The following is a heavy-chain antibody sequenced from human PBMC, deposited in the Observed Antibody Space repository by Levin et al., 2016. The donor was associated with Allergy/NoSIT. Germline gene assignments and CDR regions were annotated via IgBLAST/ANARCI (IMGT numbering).Heavy chain of an antibody. J-gene: IGHJ4*02. CDR2: IRQQGTTA. CDR3: ARCDIGGYCYFDY. V-gene: IGHV3-7*01. Sequence: GGSLRLSCTASGFIFSNYAMHWVRQSPGKGLEWVANIRQQGTTANYLDSVKGRFTISRDNAKNSLSLQMNSLRVEDTAVYYCARCDIGGYCYFDYWGQGTLVTVSS. CDR1: GFIFSNYA. D-gene: IGHD3-22*01.